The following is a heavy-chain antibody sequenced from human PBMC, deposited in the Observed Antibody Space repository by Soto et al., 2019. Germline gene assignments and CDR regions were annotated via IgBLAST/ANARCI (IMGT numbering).Heavy chain of an antibody. CDR1: GYTFTSYG. CDR3: ARITMVRELAHYFDY. Sequence: QVQLVQSGAEVKKPGASVKVSCKASGYTFTSYGISWVRQAPGQGLEWMGWISAYNGNTNYAQKLQGRVTMTTDTATSTAYMELRSLRSDDTAVYYCARITMVRELAHYFDYWGQGTLVTVSS. D-gene: IGHD3-10*01. CDR2: ISAYNGNT. V-gene: IGHV1-18*04. J-gene: IGHJ4*02.